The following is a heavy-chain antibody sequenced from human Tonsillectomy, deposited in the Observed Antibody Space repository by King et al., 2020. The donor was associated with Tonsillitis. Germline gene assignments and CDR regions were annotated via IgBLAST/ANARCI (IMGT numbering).Heavy chain of an antibody. CDR3: ARENAYGSGSDYWKLGQKLFDP. J-gene: IGHJ5*02. V-gene: IGHV5-10-1*03. D-gene: IGHD3-10*01. CDR1: GYSFTSYW. CDR2: IEPSDSYT. Sequence: QLVQSGAEVKKPGESLRISCKGSGYSFTSYWISWVRQMPGKGLEWMGRIEPSDSYTNYSPSFQGHVTISADKSISTAYLQWSSLKASDTAMYYCARENAYGSGSDYWKLGQKLFDPWGQGTLVTVSS.